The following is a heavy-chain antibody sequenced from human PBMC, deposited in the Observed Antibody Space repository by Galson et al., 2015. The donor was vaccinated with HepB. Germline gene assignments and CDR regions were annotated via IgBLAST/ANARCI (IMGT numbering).Heavy chain of an antibody. Sequence: SLRLSCAASGFTFSSYEMNWVRQAPGKGLEWVSYISSSGSTIYYADSVKGRFTISRDNAKNSLYLQMNSLRAEDTAVYYCAKVVLRFLEWPLDAFDIWGQGTMVTVSS. J-gene: IGHJ3*02. CDR2: ISSSGSTI. V-gene: IGHV3-48*03. CDR3: AKVVLRFLEWPLDAFDI. D-gene: IGHD3-3*01. CDR1: GFTFSSYE.